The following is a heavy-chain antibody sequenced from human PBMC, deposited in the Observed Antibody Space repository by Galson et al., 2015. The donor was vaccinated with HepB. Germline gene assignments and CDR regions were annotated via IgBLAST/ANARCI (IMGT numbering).Heavy chain of an antibody. CDR1: GGSISSGGYS. V-gene: IGHV4-30-4*07. D-gene: IGHD6-13*01. J-gene: IGHJ3*02. CDR3: ARPMYSSSWYGAFDI. Sequence: LSLTCAVSGGSISSGGYSWSWIRQPPGKGLEWIGYIYYSGSTYYNPSLKSRVTISVDTSKNQFSLKLSSVTAADTAVYYCARPMYSSSWYGAFDIWGQGTMVTVSS. CDR2: IYYSGST.